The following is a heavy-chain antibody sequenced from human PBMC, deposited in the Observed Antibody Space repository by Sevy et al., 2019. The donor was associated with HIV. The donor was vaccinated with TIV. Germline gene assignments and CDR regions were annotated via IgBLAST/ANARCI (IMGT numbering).Heavy chain of an antibody. CDR3: ATSLLGELSPRGWFDP. V-gene: IGHV1-24*01. Sequence: ASVKVSCKVSGYTLTELSMHWVRQAPGKGLEWMGGFDPEDGETIYAQTFQGRVTMTEDTSTDTAYMELSSLRSEDTAVYYCATSLLGELSPRGWFDPWGQGTLVTVSS. J-gene: IGHJ5*02. CDR2: FDPEDGET. CDR1: GYTLTELS. D-gene: IGHD3-16*02.